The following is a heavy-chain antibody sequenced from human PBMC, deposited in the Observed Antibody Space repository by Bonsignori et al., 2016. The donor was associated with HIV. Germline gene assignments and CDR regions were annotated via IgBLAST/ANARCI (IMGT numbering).Heavy chain of an antibody. CDR2: ISFDGTNK. J-gene: IGHJ6*03. CDR1: GFTFSSYG. Sequence: GGSLRLSCAASGFTFSSYGMHWVRQAPGKGLEWVAVISFDGTNKYSADSVRGRFTISRDNSKNTLYLQMNSLRAEDTAVYYCAKVGLKWFGELLPDYYYYMDVWGKGTTVTVSS. V-gene: IGHV3-30*18. D-gene: IGHD3-10*01. CDR3: AKVGLKWFGELLPDYYYYMDV.